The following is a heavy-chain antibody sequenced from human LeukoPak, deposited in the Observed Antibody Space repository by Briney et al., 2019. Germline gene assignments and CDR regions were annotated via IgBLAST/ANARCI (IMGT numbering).Heavy chain of an antibody. Sequence: GGSLRLSCAASGFTFSSYAMSWVRQAPGKGLEWVSAISGSGGSTYYADSVKGRFTISRDSSKNTLYLQMNSLRAEDTAVYYCAKDRGLGSTSTGGYWGQGTLVTVSS. D-gene: IGHD2-2*01. J-gene: IGHJ4*02. CDR3: AKDRGLGSTSTGGY. CDR2: ISGSGGST. CDR1: GFTFSSYA. V-gene: IGHV3-23*01.